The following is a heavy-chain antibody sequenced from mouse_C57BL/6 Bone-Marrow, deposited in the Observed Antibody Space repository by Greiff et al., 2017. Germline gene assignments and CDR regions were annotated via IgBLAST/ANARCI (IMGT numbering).Heavy chain of an antibody. CDR3: ERERSYYGNYAFDD. J-gene: IGHJ2*01. CDR2: IDPSDSYT. Sequence: QVQLQQPGAELVMPGASVKLSCKASGYTFTSYWMHWVKQRPGQGLEWIGEIDPSDSYTNYNQKFKGKSTLTVDKSSSTAYMQLSSLTSEASAFYYGERERSYYGNYAFDDWGQGTTLTAPS. D-gene: IGHD2-1*01. V-gene: IGHV1-69*01. CDR1: GYTFTSYW.